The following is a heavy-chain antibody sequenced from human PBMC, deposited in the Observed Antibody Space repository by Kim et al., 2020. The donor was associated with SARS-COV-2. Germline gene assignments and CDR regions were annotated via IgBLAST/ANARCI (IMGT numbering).Heavy chain of an antibody. CDR1: GGSISSSSYY. D-gene: IGHD3-3*01. CDR3: AAVRFLEWLLVYFDY. V-gene: IGHV4-39*01. Sequence: SETLSLTCTVSGGSISSSSYYWGWIRQPPGKGLEWIGSIYYSGSTYYNPSLKSRVTISVDTSKNQFSLKLSSVTAADTAVYYCAAVRFLEWLLVYFDYWGQGTLVTVSS. J-gene: IGHJ4*02. CDR2: IYYSGST.